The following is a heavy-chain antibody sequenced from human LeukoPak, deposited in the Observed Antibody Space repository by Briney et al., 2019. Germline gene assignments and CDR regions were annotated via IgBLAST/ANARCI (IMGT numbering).Heavy chain of an antibody. V-gene: IGHV1-8*03. CDR2: MNPNSGNT. CDR1: GYTFTSYD. D-gene: IGHD2-15*01. CDR3: ARGHVVVVAAPYYYYYMGV. Sequence: ASVKVSCKASGYTFTSYDINWVRQATGQGLEWMGWMNPNSGNTGYAQKFQGRVTITRNTSISTAYMELSSLRSEDTAVYYCARGHVVVVAAPYYYYYMGVWGKGTTVTVSS. J-gene: IGHJ6*03.